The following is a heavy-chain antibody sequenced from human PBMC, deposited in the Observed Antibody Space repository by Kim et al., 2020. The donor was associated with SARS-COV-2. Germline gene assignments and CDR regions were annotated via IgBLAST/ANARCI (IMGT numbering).Heavy chain of an antibody. CDR3: ARDRDYYDSSGFSLTTGARVTLQFDY. V-gene: IGHV3-21*01. J-gene: IGHJ4*02. CDR2: ISSSSSYI. Sequence: GGSLRLSCAASGFTFSSYSMNWVRQAPGKGLEWVSSISSSSSYIYYAYSVKGRFTISRDNAKNSLYLQMNSLRAEDTAVYYCARDRDYYDSSGFSLTTGARVTLQFDYWGQGTLVTVSS. D-gene: IGHD3-22*01. CDR1: GFTFSSYS.